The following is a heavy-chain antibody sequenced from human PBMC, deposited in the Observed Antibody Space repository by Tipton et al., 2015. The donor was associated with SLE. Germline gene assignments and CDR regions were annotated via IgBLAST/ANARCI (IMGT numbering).Heavy chain of an antibody. CDR2: INHIGST. CDR3: AREWRITSPRFGP. V-gene: IGHV4-34*01. J-gene: IGHJ5*02. Sequence: TLSLTCAVYGGSFSGYYWSWIRQPPGKGLEWIGEINHIGSTNYNPSLKSRVTISVDTSKNQFSLKLSSVTAADTAVYYCAREWRITSPRFGPWGQGSLVAVSS. CDR1: GGSFSGYY. D-gene: IGHD3-10*01.